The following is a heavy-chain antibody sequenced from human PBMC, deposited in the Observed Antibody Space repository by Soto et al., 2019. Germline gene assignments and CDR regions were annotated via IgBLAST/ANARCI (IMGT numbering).Heavy chain of an antibody. CDR1: GGSISSSSYY. Sequence: SETLSLTCTVSGGSISSSSYYWGWIRQPPGKGLEWIGSIYYSGSTYYNPSLKSRVTISVDTSKNQFSLKLSSVTAADTAVYYCARQVGGWFGESYYYYGMDVWGQGTTVTVSS. D-gene: IGHD3-10*01. J-gene: IGHJ6*02. V-gene: IGHV4-39*01. CDR3: ARQVGGWFGESYYYYGMDV. CDR2: IYYSGST.